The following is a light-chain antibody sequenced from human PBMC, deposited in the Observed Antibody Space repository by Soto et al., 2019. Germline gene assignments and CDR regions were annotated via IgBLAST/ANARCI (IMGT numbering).Light chain of an antibody. J-gene: IGKJ1*01. Sequence: EIVLPQSPGTLSLSPGARATLSGRARQSVSSSYLAWYQQKPGQAPRLLIYGASTRATGIPARFSGSGPGTEFTLTITSLQSEDVAVYYCQQYHNWPPWTVGPGTKVDIK. CDR2: GAS. CDR1: QSVSSSY. V-gene: IGKV3-15*01. CDR3: QQYHNWPPWT.